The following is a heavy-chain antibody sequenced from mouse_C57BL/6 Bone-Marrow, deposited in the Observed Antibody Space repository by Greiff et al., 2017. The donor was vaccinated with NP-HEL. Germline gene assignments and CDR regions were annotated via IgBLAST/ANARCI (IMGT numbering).Heavy chain of an antibody. CDR1: GYTFTDYN. D-gene: IGHD1-1*01. CDR3: ARTRGSSSDYYAMDY. Sequence: EVRLQQSGPELVKPGASVKIPCKASGYTFTDYNMDWVKQSHGKSLEWIGDINPNNGGTIYNQKFKGKATLTVDKSSSTAYMELRSLTSEDTAVYYCARTRGSSSDYYAMDYWGQGTSVTVSS. J-gene: IGHJ4*01. V-gene: IGHV1-18*01. CDR2: INPNNGGT.